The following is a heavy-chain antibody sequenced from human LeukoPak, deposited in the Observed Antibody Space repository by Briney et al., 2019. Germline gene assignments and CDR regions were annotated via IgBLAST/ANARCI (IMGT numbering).Heavy chain of an antibody. V-gene: IGHV4-59*12. Sequence: SETLSLTCTVSGGSISSYYWSRIRQPPGKGLEWIAYIYYSGSSNYNPSLKSRVTISVDTSKNQFSLKLSSVTAADTAVYYCARSLSVVVPAAKFGGGFDPWGQGTLVTVSS. CDR3: ARSLSVVVPAAKFGGGFDP. J-gene: IGHJ5*02. D-gene: IGHD2-2*01. CDR1: GGSISSYY. CDR2: IYYSGSS.